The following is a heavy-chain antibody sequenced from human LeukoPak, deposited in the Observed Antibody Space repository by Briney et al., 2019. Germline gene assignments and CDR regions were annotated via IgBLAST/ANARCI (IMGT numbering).Heavy chain of an antibody. D-gene: IGHD6-13*01. Sequence: SETLSLTCAVYGGSFSGYYWTWIRQPPGKGLERIGEINHSGSTNYNPSLKSRVTISVDTSKNQFSLKLSSVTAADTAVCYCARGSILYPRTDYWGQGTLVTVSS. CDR1: GGSFSGYY. CDR2: INHSGST. CDR3: ARGSILYPRTDY. J-gene: IGHJ4*02. V-gene: IGHV4-34*01.